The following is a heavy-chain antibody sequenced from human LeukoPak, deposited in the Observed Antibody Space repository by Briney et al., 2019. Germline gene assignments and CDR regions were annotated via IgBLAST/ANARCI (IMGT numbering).Heavy chain of an antibody. D-gene: IGHD2-15*01. CDR3: ARDRNVVGADFDY. Sequence: GGSLRLSCAASGFIFDNFAIHWVRQAPGKGLEWVSIVSFDGTNNFRADSVKGRFTVSRDNSKNTVYLHMNSLRPDDTAVYFCARDRNVVGADFDYWGQGTLVTVSS. V-gene: IGHV3-30*04. CDR1: GFIFDNFA. J-gene: IGHJ4*02. CDR2: VSFDGTNN.